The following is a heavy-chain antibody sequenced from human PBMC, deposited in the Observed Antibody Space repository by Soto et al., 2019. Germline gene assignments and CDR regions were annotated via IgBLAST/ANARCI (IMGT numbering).Heavy chain of an antibody. D-gene: IGHD3-16*01. CDR2: IYHSGST. J-gene: IGHJ5*02. Sequence: QVQLQESGPGLVKPSGTLSLTCAVSGGSISSSNWWSWVRQPPGKGLEWIGEIYHSGSTNYNPSLKGPVTISVDKSKNQFPRKRSAGAAADTAVYFWAGDLGRGGEGANNWFDPWGQGTLVTVSS. CDR3: AGDLGRGGEGANNWFDP. CDR1: GGSISSSNW. V-gene: IGHV4-4*02.